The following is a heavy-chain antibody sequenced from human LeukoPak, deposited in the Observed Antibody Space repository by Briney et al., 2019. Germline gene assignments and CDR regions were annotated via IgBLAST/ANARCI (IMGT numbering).Heavy chain of an antibody. Sequence: PGGSLRLSCAAYGFTFSSYGMHLVRQAPGKGLEWVAVISYDGSNKYYADSVKGRFTISRDNSKNTLYLQMNSLRAEDTAVYYCAKGDSSRLTIYYYYYGMDVWGQGTTVTVSS. CDR3: AKGDSSRLTIYYYYYGMDV. D-gene: IGHD6-13*01. CDR1: GFTFSSYG. CDR2: ISYDGSNK. V-gene: IGHV3-30*18. J-gene: IGHJ6*02.